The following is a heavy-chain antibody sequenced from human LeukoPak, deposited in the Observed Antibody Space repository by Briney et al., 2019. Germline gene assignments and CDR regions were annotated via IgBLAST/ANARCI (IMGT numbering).Heavy chain of an antibody. J-gene: IGHJ4*02. CDR1: GGTFSSYA. V-gene: IGHV1-69*05. Sequence: SVKVSCKASGGTFSSYAISWVRQAPGQGLEWMGRIIPIFGTANYAQKFQGRVTITTDESTSTAYMELSSLRSEDTAVYYCARDVMESSGYSPMGYWGQGTLVTVSS. CDR3: ARDVMESSGYSPMGY. CDR2: IIPIFGTA. D-gene: IGHD3-22*01.